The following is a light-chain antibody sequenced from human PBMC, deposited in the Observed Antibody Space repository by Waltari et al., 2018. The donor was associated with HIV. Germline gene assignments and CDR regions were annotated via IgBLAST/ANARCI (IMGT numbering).Light chain of an antibody. CDR1: SSDVGRYNY. CDR2: DVT. CDR3: SSYTSTSIWV. J-gene: IGLJ3*02. Sequence: QSALTQPASVSGSPGQSITISCTGASSDVGRYNYVSWYQQCPGKAPKLIIYDVTYRPSGVSNRFSASKSGNTASLTISGLQAEDEADYYCSSYTSTSIWVFGGGTKLTVL. V-gene: IGLV2-14*03.